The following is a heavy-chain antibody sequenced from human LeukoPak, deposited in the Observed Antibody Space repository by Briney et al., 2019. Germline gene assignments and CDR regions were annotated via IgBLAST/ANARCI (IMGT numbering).Heavy chain of an antibody. D-gene: IGHD3-22*01. CDR2: IYTSGSA. CDR1: GFSVSSNY. J-gene: IGHJ5*02. V-gene: IGHV3-66*01. CDR3: ARDLGQYYDTSDNWFDP. Sequence: PGGSLRLSCAASGFSVSSNYMSWVRQAPGKGLEWVSVIYTSGSAYYADSVKGRFTISRDNAKNTLNLQMNSLRAEDTAVYYCARDLGQYYDTSDNWFDPWGQGTLVTVSS.